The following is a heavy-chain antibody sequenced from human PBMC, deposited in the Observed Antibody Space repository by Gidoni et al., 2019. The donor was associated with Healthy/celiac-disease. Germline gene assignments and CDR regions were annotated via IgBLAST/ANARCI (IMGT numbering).Heavy chain of an antibody. D-gene: IGHD2-15*01. CDR2: IYSGGST. J-gene: IGHJ5*02. V-gene: IGHV3-66*01. Sequence: EVQLVESGGGLVQPGGSLRLSCAASGFTVSSNYMRWVRQAPGKGLEWVSVIYSGGSTYYADSVKGRFTISRDNSKNTLYLQMNSLRAEDTAVYYCARAPDPYCSGGSCYSDAWFDPWGQGTLVTVSS. CDR3: ARAPDPYCSGGSCYSDAWFDP. CDR1: GFTVSSNY.